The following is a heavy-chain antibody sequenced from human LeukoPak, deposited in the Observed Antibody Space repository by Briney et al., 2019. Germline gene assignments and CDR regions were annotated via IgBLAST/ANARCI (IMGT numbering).Heavy chain of an antibody. V-gene: IGHV4-34*01. CDR2: INHIGST. CDR3: ARYFRLVVPAAKNDYYYGMDV. Sequence: SETLSLTCAVYGGSFSGYYWSWIRQPPGKGLEWMGEINHIGSTNYNPSLKSRVTISVDTSKNQFSLKLSSVTAADTAVYYCARYFRLVVPAAKNDYYYGMDVWGQGTTVTVSS. J-gene: IGHJ6*02. D-gene: IGHD2-2*01. CDR1: GGSFSGYY.